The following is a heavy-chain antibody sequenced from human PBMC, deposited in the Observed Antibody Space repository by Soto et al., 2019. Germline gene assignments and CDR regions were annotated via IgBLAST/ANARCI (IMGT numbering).Heavy chain of an antibody. Sequence: SDTLSLTCTVTGVSIRCSMCYWDWIREPPGRWLEWIGSIYYSGNTYYNPSLRSRVTISVDMSKNQFSLKLSSVTAADTALYYCARHTKDYYGSGSYYNELDYWGQGTLVTVS. CDR2: IYYSGNT. J-gene: IGHJ4*02. D-gene: IGHD3-10*01. V-gene: IGHV4-39*01. CDR3: ARHTKDYYGSGSYYNELDY. CDR1: GVSIRCSMCY.